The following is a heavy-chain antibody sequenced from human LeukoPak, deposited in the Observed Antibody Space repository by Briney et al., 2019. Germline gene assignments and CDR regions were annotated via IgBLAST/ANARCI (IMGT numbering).Heavy chain of an antibody. J-gene: IGHJ4*02. CDR1: GYTFTNYW. V-gene: IGHV5-10-1*01. Sequence: GEALKISCKCSGYTFTNYWISWGRQRPGKGLEWMGMIDPSDSYTNYSPSFQGHVTISADKSISTAYLQWSSLKASDTAIYYCARRPIHTSGRTATNFDDWGQGTPGTVSS. CDR2: IDPSDSYT. CDR3: ARRPIHTSGRTATNFDD. D-gene: IGHD2-15*01.